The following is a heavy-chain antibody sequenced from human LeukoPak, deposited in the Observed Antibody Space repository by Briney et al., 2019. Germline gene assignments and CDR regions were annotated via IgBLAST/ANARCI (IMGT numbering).Heavy chain of an antibody. Sequence: AGGSLRLSCAASGFTFSRHGMHWVRQAPGKGLEWVAVIGSDGKTAVYADSVKGRFAISRDNTNNAVYLQMNSLRGEDTAVYHCAKEDYDGSGSYYTHWGQGTLVSVSS. J-gene: IGHJ4*02. CDR3: AKEDYDGSGSYYTH. CDR1: GFTFSRHG. V-gene: IGHV3-30*18. CDR2: IGSDGKTA. D-gene: IGHD3-10*01.